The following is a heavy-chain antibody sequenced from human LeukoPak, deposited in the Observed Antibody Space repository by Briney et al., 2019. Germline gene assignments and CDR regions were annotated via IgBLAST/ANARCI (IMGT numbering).Heavy chain of an antibody. CDR3: AKHPSGYYYDLFDY. J-gene: IGHJ4*02. D-gene: IGHD3-22*01. CDR1: GFTFSSHW. V-gene: IGHV3-74*01. Sequence: GGSLRLSCAASGFTFSSHWMHWVRQVPGKGLVWVSRINKDGSNTFYADSVKGRFTISRDNSKNTLDLHMNNLRVEDTAVYYCAKHPSGYYYDLFDYWGQGTLVTVSS. CDR2: INKDGSNT.